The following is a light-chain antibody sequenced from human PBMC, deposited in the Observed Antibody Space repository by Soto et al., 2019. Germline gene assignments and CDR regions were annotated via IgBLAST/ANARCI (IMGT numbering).Light chain of an antibody. V-gene: IGLV1-51*01. Sequence: QSVLTQPPSGSAAPGQKVTISCSGSSSNIGNNYVSWYQQLPGTAPKLLIYDNNKRPSGIPDRFSGSKSGTSATLGITGLQTGDDADYYCGTWDSSLSAGVFGGGTKLTV. CDR1: SSNIGNNY. CDR2: DNN. CDR3: GTWDSSLSAGV. J-gene: IGLJ2*01.